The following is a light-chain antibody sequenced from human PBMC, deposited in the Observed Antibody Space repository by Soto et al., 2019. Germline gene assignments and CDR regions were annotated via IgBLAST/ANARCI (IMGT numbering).Light chain of an antibody. Sequence: DIQMTQSPSSVSASFGDRLTITCRASRDISNSLAWYQQTPGKAPKLLLRGASSLHRGVPSRFRGGGAGTEFTLTISSLQPEDFETYYCQQTSAFPRTFGQGTKVDIK. J-gene: IGKJ1*01. CDR1: RDISNS. V-gene: IGKV1-12*01. CDR3: QQTSAFPRT. CDR2: GAS.